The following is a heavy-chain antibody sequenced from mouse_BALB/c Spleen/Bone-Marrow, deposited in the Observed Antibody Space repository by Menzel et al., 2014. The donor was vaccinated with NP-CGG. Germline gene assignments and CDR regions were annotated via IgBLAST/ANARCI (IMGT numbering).Heavy chain of an antibody. CDR3: SRFYYYGSAYYYALAY. J-gene: IGHJ4*01. D-gene: IGHD1-1*01. V-gene: IGHV1S82*01. Sequence: VQGVESGAELVRPGGSVKLSCKASGYSFSSYWMNWVKQRPGQGLEWIGMIHPYDSETSLNQIFKDKATLTVDKSSSSACMQLIRPTSEDSAVYSFSRFYYYGSAYYYALAYWGQGTSVTVSS. CDR1: GYSFSSYW. CDR2: IHPYDSET.